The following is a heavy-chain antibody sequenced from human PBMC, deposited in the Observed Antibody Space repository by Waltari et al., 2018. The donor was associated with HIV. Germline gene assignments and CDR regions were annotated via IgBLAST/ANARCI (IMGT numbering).Heavy chain of an antibody. J-gene: IGHJ4*02. Sequence: EVQLVEVGGGLVQPGGSLSLSCSACVFTLTGSALTWVRQAPGKGLEWVSFISSSSSTIYYADSVKGRFTISRDNAKNSLYLQMNSLRAEDTAVYYCARETYYYDSSGPYFDYWGQGTLVTVSS. CDR1: VFTLTGSA. CDR2: ISSSSSTI. D-gene: IGHD3-22*01. CDR3: ARETYYYDSSGPYFDY. V-gene: IGHV3-48*01.